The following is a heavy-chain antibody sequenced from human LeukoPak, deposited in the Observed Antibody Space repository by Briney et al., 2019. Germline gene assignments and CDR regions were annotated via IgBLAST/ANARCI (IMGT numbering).Heavy chain of an antibody. J-gene: IGHJ6*02. V-gene: IGHV1-2*02. D-gene: IGHD3-3*01. Sequence: GASVKVSCKASGYTFTGYYMHWVRQAPGQGLEWMGWINPNSGGTNYAQKFQGRVTMTRDTSISTVYMELSGLRSEDTAVYYCAREGSLDYDFWSGYWTYYGMDVWGQGTTVTVSS. CDR1: GYTFTGYY. CDR2: INPNSGGT. CDR3: AREGSLDYDFWSGYWTYYGMDV.